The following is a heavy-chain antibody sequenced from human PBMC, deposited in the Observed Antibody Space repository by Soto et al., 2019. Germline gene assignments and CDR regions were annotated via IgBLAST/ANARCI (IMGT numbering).Heavy chain of an antibody. D-gene: IGHD1-26*01. Sequence: LRLSCAASGFTFSSYGMHWVRQAPGKGLEWVAVISYDGSNKYYADSVKGRFTISRDNSKNTLYLQMNSLRAEDTAVYYCAKDRKYSGSSTRRPIDYWGQGTLVTVSS. J-gene: IGHJ4*02. CDR1: GFTFSSYG. V-gene: IGHV3-30*18. CDR2: ISYDGSNK. CDR3: AKDRKYSGSSTRRPIDY.